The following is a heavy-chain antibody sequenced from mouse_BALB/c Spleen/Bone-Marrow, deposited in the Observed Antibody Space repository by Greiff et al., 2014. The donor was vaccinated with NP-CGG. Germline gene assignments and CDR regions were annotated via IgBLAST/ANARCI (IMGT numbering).Heavy chain of an antibody. CDR1: GYTFRNYW. Sequence: VQLQQSGAELMKPGASVKISCKAPGYTFRNYWIDWVKQRPGHGLEWIGEILPGSGTANYNEKFKGKATFTADTSSNTAYMQLSSLTSEDSALYYCARASVVPYYFDFWGQGTTLTVSS. J-gene: IGHJ2*01. V-gene: IGHV1-9*01. CDR3: ARASVVPYYFDF. CDR2: ILPGSGTA. D-gene: IGHD1-1*01.